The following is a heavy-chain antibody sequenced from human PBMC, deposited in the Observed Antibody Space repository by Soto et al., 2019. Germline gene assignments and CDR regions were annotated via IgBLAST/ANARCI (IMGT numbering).Heavy chain of an antibody. CDR1: GGSFSGYY. J-gene: IGHJ3*02. D-gene: IGHD4-17*01. CDR2: INHSGST. V-gene: IGHV4-34*01. CDR3: ARGHGDYGAFDI. Sequence: PSETLSLTCAVYGGSFSGYYWSWIRQPPGKGLEWIGEINHSGSTNYNPSLKSRVTISVDTSKNQFSLKLSSVTAADTAVYYCARGHGDYGAFDIWGQGTMVTVSS.